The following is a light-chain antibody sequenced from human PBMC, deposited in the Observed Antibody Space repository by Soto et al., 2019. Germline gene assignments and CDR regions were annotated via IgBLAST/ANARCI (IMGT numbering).Light chain of an antibody. V-gene: IGLV2-14*01. CDR3: SSYTSSSTLGV. Sequence: ALTQPASVSGSPGQSITISCTGTSSDVGGYNYVSWYQQHPGKAPKLMIYDVSNRPSGVSNRFSGSKSGNTASLTISGLQAEDEADYYCSSYTSSSTLGVFGTGTKLTVL. CDR1: SSDVGGYNY. CDR2: DVS. J-gene: IGLJ1*01.